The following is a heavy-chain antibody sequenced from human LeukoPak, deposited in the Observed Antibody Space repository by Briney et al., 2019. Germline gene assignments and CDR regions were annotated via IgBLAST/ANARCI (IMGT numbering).Heavy chain of an antibody. CDR3: ARQQSPGIAVVNYYFDY. J-gene: IGHJ4*02. Sequence: GESLKISCKGSGYSFTSYWIGWVRQMPGKGLEWMGIIYPGDSDTRYSPSFQGQVTISADKSIGTAYLQWSSLKASDTAMYYCARQQSPGIAVVNYYFDYWGQGTLVTVSS. CDR2: IYPGDSDT. CDR1: GYSFTSYW. D-gene: IGHD6-19*01. V-gene: IGHV5-51*01.